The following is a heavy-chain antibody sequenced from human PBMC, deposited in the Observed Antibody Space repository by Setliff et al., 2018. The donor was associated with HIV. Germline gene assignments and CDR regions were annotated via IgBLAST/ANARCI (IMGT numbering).Heavy chain of an antibody. D-gene: IGHD3-22*01. CDR2: IYESGST. Sequence: SETLSLTCTVSGGSISTSSYYWGWIRQPPGKGLEWIGSIYESGSTYYNPSLKSRVSVSVDTSKNQFSLKLSSVTAADTAVYYCARQHSESRDFDYWGQGTLVTVSS. CDR1: GGSISTSSYY. V-gene: IGHV4-39*01. CDR3: ARQHSESRDFDY. J-gene: IGHJ4*02.